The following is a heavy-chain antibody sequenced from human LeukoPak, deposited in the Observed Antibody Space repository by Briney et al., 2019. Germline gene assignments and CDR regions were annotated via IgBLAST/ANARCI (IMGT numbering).Heavy chain of an antibody. J-gene: IGHJ4*02. V-gene: IGHV4-39*07. CDR1: GGSISSSSYY. CDR2: IYYSGST. D-gene: IGHD3-10*01. Sequence: SETLSLTCTVSGGSISSSSYYWVWIRQPPGKGLEWIGSIYYSGSTYYNPSLKSRVTISVDTSKNQFSLKLSSVTAADTAVYYCAREIREYYYGSGDFDYWGQGTLVTVSS. CDR3: AREIREYYYGSGDFDY.